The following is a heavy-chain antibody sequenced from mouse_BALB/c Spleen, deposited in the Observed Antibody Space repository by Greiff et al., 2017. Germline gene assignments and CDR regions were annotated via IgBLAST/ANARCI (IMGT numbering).Heavy chain of an antibody. CDR1: GYTFTSYV. CDR2: INPYNDGT. CDR3: ARPGNLNYYAMDY. V-gene: IGHV1-14*01. D-gene: IGHD2-1*01. J-gene: IGHJ4*01. Sequence: EVQLQQSGPELVKPGASVKMSCKASGYTFTSYVMHWVKQKPGQGLEWIGYINPYNDGTKYNEKFKGKATLTSDKSSSTVYMELSSLTSEDSAVYYCARPGNLNYYAMDYWGQGTSVTVSS.